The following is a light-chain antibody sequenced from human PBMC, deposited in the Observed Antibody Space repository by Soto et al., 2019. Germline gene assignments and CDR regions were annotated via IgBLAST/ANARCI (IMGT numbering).Light chain of an antibody. V-gene: IGKV2D-29*01. J-gene: IGKJ1*01. CDR1: QSPLHSDGKTY. CDR3: MQSKQLPPT. Sequence: DIVMTQTPVSLSVTPGQPASMSCRSSQSPLHSDGKTYSYWYLQKPGQPPHLLIYEVSNRFSGVRDRLSGGGSGTDFTLKISRVEADDVGVYYCMQSKQLPPTFGPGTKVEIK. CDR2: EVS.